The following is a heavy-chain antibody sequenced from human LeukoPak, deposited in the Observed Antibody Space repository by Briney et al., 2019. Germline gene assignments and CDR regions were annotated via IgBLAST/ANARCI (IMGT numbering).Heavy chain of an antibody. V-gene: IGHV1-18*01. CDR2: INTYNGDT. J-gene: IGHJ4*02. Sequence: GASVKVSCTASGGTFSSYAISWVRQAPGQGLEWMGWINTYNGDTNYIQKFQGRVTVTTDTSTTTAYMELRSLRSDDTAVYYCARRGLDYWGQGTLVTVSS. D-gene: IGHD3-16*01. CDR3: ARRGLDY. CDR1: GGTFSSYA.